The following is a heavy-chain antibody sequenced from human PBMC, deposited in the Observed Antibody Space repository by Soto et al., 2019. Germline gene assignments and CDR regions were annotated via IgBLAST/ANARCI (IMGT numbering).Heavy chain of an antibody. V-gene: IGHV1-46*01. CDR1: GYTFTSYY. J-gene: IGHJ4*02. Sequence: QVQLVQSGAEVRKPGASVKVSCKTSGYTFTSYYIHWVRQAPGQGLEWMGVINLSDGSTSHAQKLQGRVTMTGDTSTRTVYMEMSSLKSEDTAVYYCATAYNGYVPWYFAYWGQGTLVTVSS. D-gene: IGHD5-12*01. CDR2: INLSDGST. CDR3: ATAYNGYVPWYFAY.